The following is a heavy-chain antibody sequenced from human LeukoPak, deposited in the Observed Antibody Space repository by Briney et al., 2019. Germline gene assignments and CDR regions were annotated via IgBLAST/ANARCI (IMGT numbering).Heavy chain of an antibody. V-gene: IGHV1-3*01. D-gene: IGHD3-3*01. CDR3: ARGGRTTIFGVARNNNWFDP. CDR1: GYTFTSYA. Sequence: GASVKVSCKASGYTFTSYAIHWVRQAPGQRLEWMGWINAGNGNTKYSQKFQGRVTITRDTSASTAYMELSSLRSEDTAVYYCARGGRTTIFGVARNNNWFDPWGQGTLVTVSS. J-gene: IGHJ5*02. CDR2: INAGNGNT.